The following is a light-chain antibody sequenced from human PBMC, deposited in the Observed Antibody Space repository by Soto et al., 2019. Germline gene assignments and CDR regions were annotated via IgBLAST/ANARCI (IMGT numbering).Light chain of an antibody. Sequence: DIVMTQSPDSLAVSLGERATINCNSSQSVLYSSNNKNYLAWYQQQPGQPTKLLIFWASTRESGVPERFSGSGSGTQFTLTISSLQPDDFATYYCQQYNSYPWTFSQGTKVDIK. CDR3: QQYNSYPWT. CDR2: WAS. CDR1: QSVLYSSNNKNY. V-gene: IGKV4-1*01. J-gene: IGKJ1*01.